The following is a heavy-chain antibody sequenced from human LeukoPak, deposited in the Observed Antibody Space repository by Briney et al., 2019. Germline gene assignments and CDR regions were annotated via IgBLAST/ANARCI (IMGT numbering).Heavy chain of an antibody. CDR1: GGSISSYY. D-gene: IGHD2-2*01. Sequence: PSETLSLTCTVSGGSISSYYWSWIRQPAGKGLEWIGRIYTSGSTNYNPSLKSRVTMSVDTSKNQFSLKLSSVTAADTAVYYCARERYCSSTSRPGPYYYYMDVWGKGTTVTVSS. CDR3: ARERYCSSTSRPGPYYYYMDV. CDR2: IYTSGST. V-gene: IGHV4-4*07. J-gene: IGHJ6*03.